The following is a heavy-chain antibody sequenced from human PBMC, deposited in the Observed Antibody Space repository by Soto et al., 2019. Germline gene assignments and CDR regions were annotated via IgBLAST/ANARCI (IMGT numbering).Heavy chain of an antibody. CDR2: ISAYNGNT. CDR1: GYTFTSYG. Sequence: ASVKVSCKASGYTFTSYGISWVRQAPGQGLEWKGWISAYNGNTNYAQKLQGRVTMTTDTSTSTAYMELRSLRSDDTAVYYCARDAEELLSKPLGMDVWGQGTTVTVSS. D-gene: IGHD2-2*01. CDR3: ARDAEELLSKPLGMDV. J-gene: IGHJ6*02. V-gene: IGHV1-18*01.